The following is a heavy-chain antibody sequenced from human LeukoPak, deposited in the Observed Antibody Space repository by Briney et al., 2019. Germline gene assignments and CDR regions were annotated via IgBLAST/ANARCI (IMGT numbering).Heavy chain of an antibody. D-gene: IGHD5-12*01. CDR1: GFTFSSYW. J-gene: IGHJ6*02. Sequence: GGSLRLSCAASGFTFSSYWMSWVRQAPGKGLEWVANIKQDGSEKYYVDSVKGRFTISRDNAKNSLYLQMNSLRAEDTAVYYCARRTSLYSGYDMWYYYYYGMDVWGQGTTVTVSS. CDR3: ARRTSLYSGYDMWYYYYYGMDV. V-gene: IGHV3-7*01. CDR2: IKQDGSEK.